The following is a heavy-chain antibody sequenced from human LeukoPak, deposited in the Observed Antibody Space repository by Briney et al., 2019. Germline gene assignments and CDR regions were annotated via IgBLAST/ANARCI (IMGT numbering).Heavy chain of an antibody. CDR1: GFSFSAYS. CDR3: ARDPHALDF. V-gene: IGHV3-48*02. J-gene: IGHJ4*02. Sequence: GGSLRLSCAASGFSFSAYSMNWVRQAPGKGLEWVSYIHKSGTITYYRDSVKGRFTISRDNAKNSLYLQMNSLRDEDTAVYYCARDPHALDFWGQGTLVTVSS. CDR2: IHKSGTIT.